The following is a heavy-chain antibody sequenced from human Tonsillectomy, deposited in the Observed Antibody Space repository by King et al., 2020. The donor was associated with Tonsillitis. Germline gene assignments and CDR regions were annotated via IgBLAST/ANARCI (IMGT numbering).Heavy chain of an antibody. V-gene: IGHV3-30*18. Sequence: VQLVESGGGVVQPGRSLRLSCAASGFTFSNHGMHWVRQAPGKGLEWVAVISYDGSNKYYADSVKGRFTISRDNSKNTLYLQMNSLRAEDSAMYYCAKGPLWGSHLADYWGQGTLVTVSS. CDR1: GFTFSNHG. J-gene: IGHJ4*02. CDR3: AKGPLWGSHLADY. CDR2: ISYDGSNK. D-gene: IGHD3-16*01.